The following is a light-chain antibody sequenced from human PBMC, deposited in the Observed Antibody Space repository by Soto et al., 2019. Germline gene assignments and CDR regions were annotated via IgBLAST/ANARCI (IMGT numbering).Light chain of an antibody. V-gene: IGLV2-14*03. J-gene: IGLJ1*01. CDR2: DVN. CDR3: SSYTSTHTHV. CDR1: SSDVGGYNY. Sequence: QSVLTQPASVSGSPGQSITISCTGTSSDVGGYNYVSWFQHHPGKAPKLIIYDVNNRPSGASSRFSGSKSGNTASLAISGLQAEDEADYYCSSYTSTHTHVFGTGTKVTVL.